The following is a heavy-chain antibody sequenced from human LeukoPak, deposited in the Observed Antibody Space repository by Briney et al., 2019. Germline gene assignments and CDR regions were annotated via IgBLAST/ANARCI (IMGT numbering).Heavy chain of an antibody. CDR3: ERQYYDFWSGYPRQNYYFDY. CDR1: GYSFSSYS. J-gene: IGHJ4*02. CDR2: IYPDVSDT. D-gene: IGHD3-3*01. V-gene: IGHV5-51*01. Sequence: GESLKISCKALGYSFSSYSIGWVRQMPGKGLEWMGIIYPDVSDTRYSPSFQGQVTISADKSFSTAYLQWSSLKASDTAMYYCERQYYDFWSGYPRQNYYFDYWGQGTLVTVSS.